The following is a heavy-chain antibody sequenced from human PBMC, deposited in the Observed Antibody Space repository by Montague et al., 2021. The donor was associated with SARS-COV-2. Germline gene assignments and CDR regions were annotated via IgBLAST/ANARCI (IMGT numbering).Heavy chain of an antibody. D-gene: IGHD2-21*01. Sequence: SETLSLTCTVSGDSISTSYWAWIRQPPGKGLEWIGYVYYSGRSSYNPSLKSRVTISVDTSKNQVSLNLRSVTAADTAVYFCVRADRRDTDTTHRYCYGGMDLWGQGTTVTVSS. CDR2: VYYSGRS. CDR1: GDSISTSY. CDR3: VRADRRDTDTTHRYCYGGMDL. J-gene: IGHJ6*02. V-gene: IGHV4-59*01.